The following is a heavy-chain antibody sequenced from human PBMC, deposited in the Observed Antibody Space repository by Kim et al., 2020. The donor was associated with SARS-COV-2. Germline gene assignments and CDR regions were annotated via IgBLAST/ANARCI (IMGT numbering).Heavy chain of an antibody. CDR1: GYSFTSYW. CDR3: AKTTSMVRGVINYWFDP. V-gene: IGHV5-51*01. CDR2: IYPGDSDT. Sequence: GESLKISCKGSGYSFTSYWIGWVRQMPGKGLEWMGIIYPGDSDTRYSPSFQGQVTISADKSISTAYLQWSSLKASDTAMYYCAKTTSMVRGVINYWFDPWGQGTLVTVSS. D-gene: IGHD3-10*01. J-gene: IGHJ5*02.